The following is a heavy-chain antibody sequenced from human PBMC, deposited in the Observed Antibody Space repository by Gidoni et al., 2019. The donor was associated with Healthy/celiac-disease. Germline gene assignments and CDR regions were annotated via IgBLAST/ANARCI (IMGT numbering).Heavy chain of an antibody. J-gene: IGHJ4*02. CDR2: INHSGST. CDR1: GGSFSGYY. CDR3: ARSPTFSSGWHYYFDY. V-gene: IGHV4-34*01. Sequence: QVQLQQWGAGLLKPSETLSLTCAVYGGSFSGYYWSWIRQPPGKGLEWIGEINHSGSTNYNPYLKSRVTISVDTSKNQFSLKLSSVTAADTAVYYCARSPTFSSGWHYYFDYWGQGTLVTVSS. D-gene: IGHD6-19*01.